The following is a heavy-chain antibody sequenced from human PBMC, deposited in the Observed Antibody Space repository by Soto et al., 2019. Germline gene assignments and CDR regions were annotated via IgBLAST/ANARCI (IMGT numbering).Heavy chain of an antibody. CDR1: GFSLSTSGVG. CDR2: IYWDDDK. Sequence: SGPTLVNPTQTLTLTCTFSGFSLSTSGVGVGWIRQPPGKALEWLALIYWDDDKRYSPSLKSRLTITKDTSKNQVVLTMTNMEPLDTATFFCANVKDSEILITMVRARPNSWFDPWGQGTLVTVSS. J-gene: IGHJ5*02. D-gene: IGHD3-10*01. CDR3: ANVKDSEILITMVRARPNSWFDP. V-gene: IGHV2-5*02.